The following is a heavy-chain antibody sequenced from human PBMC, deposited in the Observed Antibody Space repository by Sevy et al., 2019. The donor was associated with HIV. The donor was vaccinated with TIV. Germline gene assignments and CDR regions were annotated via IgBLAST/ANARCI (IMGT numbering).Heavy chain of an antibody. D-gene: IGHD3-16*01. J-gene: IGHJ3*02. CDR3: AKGGTSWGAFDI. CDR2: ISYDGSNK. V-gene: IGHV3-30*18. CDR1: EFTFSSYG. Sequence: GGSLRLSCAASEFTFSSYGMHWVRQAPGKGLEWVAVISYDGSNKYYADSEKDRITISRDNSKNTLYLQMNSLRAEDTAVYYCAKGGTSWGAFDIWGQGTMVTVSS.